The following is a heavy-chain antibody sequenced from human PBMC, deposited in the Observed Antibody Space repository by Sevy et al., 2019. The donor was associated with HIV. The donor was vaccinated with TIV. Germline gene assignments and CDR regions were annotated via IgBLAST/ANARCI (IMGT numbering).Heavy chain of an antibody. Sequence: ASVKVSCKASGYTFTSYGISWVRQAPGQGLEWMGWISAYNGNTNYAQKLQGRVTMTTDTSTSTAYMELRSLRSDDTAVYYCARDRIPYSSGWYVFDYWGQGTLVTVSS. V-gene: IGHV1-18*01. J-gene: IGHJ4*02. CDR1: GYTFTSYG. CDR2: ISAYNGNT. D-gene: IGHD6-19*01. CDR3: ARDRIPYSSGWYVFDY.